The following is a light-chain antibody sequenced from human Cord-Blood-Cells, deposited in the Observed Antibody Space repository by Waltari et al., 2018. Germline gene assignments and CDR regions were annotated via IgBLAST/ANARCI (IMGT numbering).Light chain of an antibody. CDR1: KLGDKY. Sequence: SHELTQPPSVSVSPGQTASITCSGDKLGDKYACWYQQTPGQSPVLVIYQDSERPSGIPERFSGSNSGNTATLTISGTQAMDEADYYCQAWDSSTVVFGGGTKLTVL. CDR3: QAWDSSTVV. V-gene: IGLV3-1*01. CDR2: QDS. J-gene: IGLJ2*01.